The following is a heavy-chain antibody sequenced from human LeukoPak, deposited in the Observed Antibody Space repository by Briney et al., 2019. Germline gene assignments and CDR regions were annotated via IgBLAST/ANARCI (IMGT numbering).Heavy chain of an antibody. Sequence: PSETLSLTCTVSGRSISSSIYYWGWIRQPPGKGLEWIGSIYYSGSTYYNPSLKSRVTISVDTSKNQFSLKLSSVTAADTAVYYCASPPSGVVVTAIQFDYWGQGTLVTVSS. CDR1: GRSISSSIYY. D-gene: IGHD2-21*02. CDR3: ASPPSGVVVTAIQFDY. V-gene: IGHV4-39*01. CDR2: IYYSGST. J-gene: IGHJ4*02.